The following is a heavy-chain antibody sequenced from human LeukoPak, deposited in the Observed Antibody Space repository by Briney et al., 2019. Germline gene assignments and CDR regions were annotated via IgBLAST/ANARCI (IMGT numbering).Heavy chain of an antibody. CDR1: GDSVSSNSAG. Sequence: SQTLSLTCAISGDSVSSNSAGWNWIRQSPSRGLEWLGRTYYRSKWYNDYAVSVKSRITINPDTSKNQFSLQLNSVTPEDTAVYYCARADSSSWYVRPYYFDYWGQGTLVTVSS. CDR2: TYYRSKWYN. V-gene: IGHV6-1*01. J-gene: IGHJ4*02. CDR3: ARADSSSWYVRPYYFDY. D-gene: IGHD6-13*01.